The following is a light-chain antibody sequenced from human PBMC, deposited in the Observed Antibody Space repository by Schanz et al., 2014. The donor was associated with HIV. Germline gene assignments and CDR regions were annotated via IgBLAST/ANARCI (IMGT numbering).Light chain of an antibody. CDR3: SSYTIINTPVL. Sequence: QSVLTQPASVSGSPGQSITISCTGTSSDVGAYNSVSWWQQQHPGKAPKVLIHGVNNRPSGVSHRFSGSKSDITASLTISGLQAEDEGDYYCSSYTIINTPVLFGGGTQLTVL. CDR1: SSDVGAYNS. J-gene: IGLJ7*01. CDR2: GVN. V-gene: IGLV2-14*03.